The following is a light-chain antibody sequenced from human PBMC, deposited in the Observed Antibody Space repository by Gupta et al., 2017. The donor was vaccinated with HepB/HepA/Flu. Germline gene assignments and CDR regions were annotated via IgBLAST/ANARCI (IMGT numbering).Light chain of an antibody. J-gene: IGLJ2*01. CDR3: SSYTSTSTVV. Sequence: QSALTQPASVSGSPGQSITIPCTGTSSDVGSYDFVSWYQQHPGKAPILMIYDVSNRPSGVSNRFSGSKSGYTASLTISGLQSEDEADYYCSSYTSTSTVVFGGGTKLTVL. V-gene: IGLV2-14*01. CDR1: SSDVGSYDF. CDR2: DVS.